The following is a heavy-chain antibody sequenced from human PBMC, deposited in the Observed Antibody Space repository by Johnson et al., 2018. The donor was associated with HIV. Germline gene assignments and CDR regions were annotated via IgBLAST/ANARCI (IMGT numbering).Heavy chain of an antibody. D-gene: IGHD3-3*01. V-gene: IGHV3-20*04. CDR3: ARDRRQFLEWLIDAFDM. CDR2: ICSGGST. CDR1: GFSFDDYG. Sequence: VQLVESGGGEVRPGGSLRLSCAASGFSFDDYGLSWVRQAAGQGLAWDSSICSGGSTYYAASVKGRFTISRDNAKKSLYLQMNSLRAEDTAVYYCARDRRQFLEWLIDAFDMWGQGTMVTVSS. J-gene: IGHJ3*02.